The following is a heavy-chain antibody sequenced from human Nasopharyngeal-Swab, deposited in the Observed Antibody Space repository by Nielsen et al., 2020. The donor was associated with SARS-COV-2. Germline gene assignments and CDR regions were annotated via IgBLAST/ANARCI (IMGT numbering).Heavy chain of an antibody. D-gene: IGHD6-13*01. CDR3: ATVRDIAAAGNGSNWFDP. V-gene: IGHV1-24*01. CDR1: GYTLTELS. CDR2: FDPEDGET. J-gene: IGHJ5*02. Sequence: ASVKVSCKVSGYTLTELSMHWVRQAPGKGLEWMGGFDPEDGETIYAQKFQDRVTMTEDTSTDTAYMELSSLRSEDTAVYYCATVRDIAAAGNGSNWFDPWGQGTLVTVSS.